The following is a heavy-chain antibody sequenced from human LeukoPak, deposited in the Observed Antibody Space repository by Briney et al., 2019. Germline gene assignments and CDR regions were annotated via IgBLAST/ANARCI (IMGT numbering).Heavy chain of an antibody. V-gene: IGHV4-34*01. D-gene: IGHD6-13*01. CDR1: GGSFSGYY. J-gene: IGHJ1*01. Sequence: SETLSLTCAVYGGSFSGYYWSWIRQPPGKGLEWIGEINHSGSTNYNPSLKSRVTISVDTSKNQFSLKLSSVTAADTAVYYCARGVSGSSWYFSQTEYFQHWGQGTLVTVSS. CDR2: INHSGST. CDR3: ARGVSGSSWYFSQTEYFQH.